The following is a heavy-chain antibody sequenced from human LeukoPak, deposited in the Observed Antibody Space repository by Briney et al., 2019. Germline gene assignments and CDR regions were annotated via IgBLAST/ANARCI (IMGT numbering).Heavy chain of an antibody. CDR2: IYHSGST. Sequence: SETLSLTCSVSGYSISSGYYWGWIRQPPGKGLEWIGSIYHSGSTYYNTSLKSRVTISVDTSKNQFSLKLNSVTAADTAVYYCARFTSGGVDYWGQGTLVTVSS. CDR1: GYSISSGYY. V-gene: IGHV4-38-2*02. D-gene: IGHD1-26*01. CDR3: ARFTSGGVDY. J-gene: IGHJ4*02.